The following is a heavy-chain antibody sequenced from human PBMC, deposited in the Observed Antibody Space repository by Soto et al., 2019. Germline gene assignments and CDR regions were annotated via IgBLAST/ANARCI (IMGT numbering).Heavy chain of an antibody. CDR2: IYHSGST. CDR3: ARGSIVVVTTFDY. Sequence: PWETPSLTCAVSGGSISSSNWWSWVRQPPGKGLEWIGEIYHSGSTNYNPSLKSRVTISVDKSKNQFSLKLSSVTAADTAVYYCARGSIVVVTTFDYWGQGTLVTVSS. CDR1: GGSISSSNW. J-gene: IGHJ4*02. V-gene: IGHV4-4*02. D-gene: IGHD3-22*01.